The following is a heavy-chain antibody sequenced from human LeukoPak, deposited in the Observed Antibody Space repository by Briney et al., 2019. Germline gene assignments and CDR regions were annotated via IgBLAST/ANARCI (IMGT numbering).Heavy chain of an antibody. D-gene: IGHD3-9*01. CDR3: ARVLRYFDWLSPPDY. V-gene: IGHV3-48*01. CDR1: GFTFSSYS. J-gene: IGHJ4*02. CDR2: ISSSSSTI. Sequence: GGSLRLSCAASGFTFSSYSMNWVRQAPGKGLEWVSYISSSSSTIYYADSVKGRFTISRDNAKNSLYLQMNSLRAEDTAVYYCARVLRYFDWLSPPDYWGLGTLVTVSS.